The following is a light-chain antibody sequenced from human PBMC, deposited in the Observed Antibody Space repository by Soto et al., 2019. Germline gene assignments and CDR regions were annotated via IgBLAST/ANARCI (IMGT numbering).Light chain of an antibody. CDR2: SNN. V-gene: IGLV1-44*01. J-gene: IGLJ2*01. Sequence: QSVLTQPPLASGTPGQRVTISCSGSSSNIGSNTVNWYQQLPGTAPKLLIYSNNQRPSGVPDRFSGSKSGTSASLAISGRQSEDEADYYCAAWDDSLNGHVVFGGGTKVTVL. CDR1: SSNIGSNT. CDR3: AAWDDSLNGHVV.